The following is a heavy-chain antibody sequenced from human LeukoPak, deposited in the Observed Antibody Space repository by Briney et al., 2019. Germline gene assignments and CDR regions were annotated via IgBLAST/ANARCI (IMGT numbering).Heavy chain of an antibody. Sequence: SETLSLTCTVSGGSISSYYWSWIRQPPGKGLEWIGYIYYSGSTNYNPSLKSRVTISVDTSKNQFSLKLSSVTAADTAVYYCARTKGAVAAHNWFDPWGQGTLVTVSS. CDR2: IYYSGST. CDR3: ARTKGAVAAHNWFDP. J-gene: IGHJ5*02. CDR1: GGSISSYY. D-gene: IGHD6-19*01. V-gene: IGHV4-59*08.